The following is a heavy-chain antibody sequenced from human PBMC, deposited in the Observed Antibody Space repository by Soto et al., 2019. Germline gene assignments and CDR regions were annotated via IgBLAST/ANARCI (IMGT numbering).Heavy chain of an antibody. CDR2: INPSGGST. D-gene: IGHD3-22*01. CDR1: GYTFTSYY. Sequence: ASVKVSCKASGYTFTSYYMHWVRQAPGQGLEWMGIINPSGGSTSYAQKFQGRVTMTRDTSTSTVYMELSSLRSEDTAVYYCARVGYYDSSGYDDYYYGMDVWGQGTTVTVSS. J-gene: IGHJ6*02. V-gene: IGHV1-46*01. CDR3: ARVGYYDSSGYDDYYYGMDV.